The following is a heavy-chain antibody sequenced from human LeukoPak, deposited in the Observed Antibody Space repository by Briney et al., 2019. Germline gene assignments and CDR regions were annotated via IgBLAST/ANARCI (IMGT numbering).Heavy chain of an antibody. CDR2: FSATDGSA. CDR1: GFTVISYG. J-gene: IGHJ3*01. V-gene: IGHV3-23*01. D-gene: IGHD6-13*01. CDR3: AKARIAAAGTGAFDV. Sequence: PGGSLRLSCAASGFTVISYGMTWVRQAPGKGLEWVSAFSATDGSAQYAESVRGRFTISRDNSKNSLYLQMNSLRDEDTAVYFCAKARIAAAGTGAFDVWGQGTMVTVSS.